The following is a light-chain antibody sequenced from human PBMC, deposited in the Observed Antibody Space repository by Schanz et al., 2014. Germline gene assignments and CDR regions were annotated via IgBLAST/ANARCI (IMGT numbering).Light chain of an antibody. CDR1: QSITTY. V-gene: IGKV1-39*01. CDR2: AAF. Sequence: DIQMTQSPSSLSASVGDRVTITCRASQSITTYLNWYQQKPGKAPKLLIYAAFSLQSGVPSRFSGSGSGTDFTLTINSLQPEDFATYYCQQSYSTRLSFGGGTKVEIK. J-gene: IGKJ4*01. CDR3: QQSYSTRLS.